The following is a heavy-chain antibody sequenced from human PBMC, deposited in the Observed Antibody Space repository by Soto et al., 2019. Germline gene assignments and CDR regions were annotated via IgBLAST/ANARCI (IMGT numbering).Heavy chain of an antibody. CDR3: ATLRSRWNIDY. CDR2: VYYSGTT. J-gene: IGHJ4*02. V-gene: IGHV4-30-4*01. CDR1: GGSISTDDHY. D-gene: IGHD1-1*01. Sequence: SETLSLTCTVSGGSISTDDHYWSWIRQSPGKGLEWIGYVYYSGTTHYNPSLKSRLFISLDTSKNHFSLQLTSVTAADTAVYYCATLRSRWNIDYWGQGTLVTVSS.